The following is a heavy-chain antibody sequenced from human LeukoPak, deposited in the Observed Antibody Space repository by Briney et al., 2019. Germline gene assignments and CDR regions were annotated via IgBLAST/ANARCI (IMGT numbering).Heavy chain of an antibody. CDR3: ATFGENRYFDF. V-gene: IGHV3-11*01. CDR2: ISTSGTVI. Sequence: GGSLRLSCAASGFTFSDYYMSWIRQAPGKGLEWVSYISTSGTVIYYADSVKGRFTMSRDNANNSLSLHMNSLRAEDTAVYYCATFGENRYFDFWGLGVLVTVSS. J-gene: IGHJ4*02. D-gene: IGHD3-10*01. CDR1: GFTFSDYY.